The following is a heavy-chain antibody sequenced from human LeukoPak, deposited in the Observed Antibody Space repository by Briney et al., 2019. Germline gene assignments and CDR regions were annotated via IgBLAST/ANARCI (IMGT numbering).Heavy chain of an antibody. J-gene: IGHJ3*02. V-gene: IGHV3-30*04. CDR1: GFTFSSYA. Sequence: GGSLRLPCAASGFTFSSYAMHWVRQAPGKGLEWVAVISYDGSNKYYADSVKGRFTVSRDNSKSTLYPQMNSLRAEDTAVYHCARDHIEYYDSPDDAFDIWGQGTMVTVSS. CDR2: ISYDGSNK. D-gene: IGHD3-3*01. CDR3: ARDHIEYYDSPDDAFDI.